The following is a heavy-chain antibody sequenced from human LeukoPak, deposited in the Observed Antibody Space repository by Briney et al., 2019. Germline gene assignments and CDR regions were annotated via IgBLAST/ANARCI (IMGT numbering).Heavy chain of an antibody. J-gene: IGHJ4*02. CDR1: GGSFSGYY. V-gene: IGHV4-34*01. CDR2: INYSGNT. D-gene: IGHD3-10*01. Sequence: SETLSLTCAVYGGSFSGYYWSWIRQPPGKGLEWIGEINYSGNTNYNPSLKSRGTISLDTSKNQFSLKLSSVTAADTAVYYCARETRGYYVSGNYYFDYWGQGSLVTVSS. CDR3: ARETRGYYVSGNYYFDY.